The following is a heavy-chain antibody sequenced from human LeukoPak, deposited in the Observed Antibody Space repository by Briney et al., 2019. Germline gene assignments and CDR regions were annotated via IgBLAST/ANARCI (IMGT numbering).Heavy chain of an antibody. J-gene: IGHJ6*03. D-gene: IGHD6-13*01. CDR3: GRAAGYNYYMDV. CDR2: IYYSGST. CDR1: GGSISSYY. Sequence: SETLSLTCTVSGGSISSYYWGWIRQPPGKGLEWIGSIYYSGSTYYNPSLKSRVTISVDTSKNQFSLKLSSVTAADTAVYYCGRAAGYNYYMDVWGKGTTVTISS. V-gene: IGHV4-39*01.